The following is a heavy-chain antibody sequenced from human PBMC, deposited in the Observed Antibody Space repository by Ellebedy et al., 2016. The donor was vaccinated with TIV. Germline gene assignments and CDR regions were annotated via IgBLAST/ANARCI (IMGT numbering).Heavy chain of an antibody. CDR3: ASSVRFGELFPSY. J-gene: IGHJ4*02. CDR2: IYPGDSDT. CDR1: GYSFTSYW. D-gene: IGHD3-10*01. V-gene: IGHV5-51*01. Sequence: GESLKISXKGSGYSFTSYWIGWVRQMPGKGLEWMGIIYPGDSDTKYSPSFQGQVTISADKSISTAYLQWSSLKASDTAMYYCASSVRFGELFPSYWGQGTLVTVSS.